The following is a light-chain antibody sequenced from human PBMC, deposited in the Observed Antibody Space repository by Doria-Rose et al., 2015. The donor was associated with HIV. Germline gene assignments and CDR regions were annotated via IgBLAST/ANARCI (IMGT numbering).Light chain of an antibody. J-gene: IGKJ3*01. CDR1: QSLLYTSKNY. CDR3: QQYYDTPS. V-gene: IGKV4-1*01. CDR2: WAS. Sequence: DIRMTQSPESLGMSLGERAXLNCKSNQSLLYTSKNYLAWYQQKPGQPPKLLIYWASTRQSGVPARLSGSGSGTDFTLTISSLEAEDVAVYYCQQYYDTPSFGPGTTVDIK.